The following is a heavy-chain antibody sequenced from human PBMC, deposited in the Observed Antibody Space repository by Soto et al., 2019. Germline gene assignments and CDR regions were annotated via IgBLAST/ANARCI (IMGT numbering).Heavy chain of an antibody. D-gene: IGHD3-16*01. J-gene: IGHJ4*02. V-gene: IGHV3-74*01. CDR2: ISGDGVHT. Sequence: EVQLAESGGGLIQPGGSLRLSCATSGFTFSRYWIHWVRQAPGEGLVWVSRISGDGVHTDYAESVKGRFTVSRDIAKSTGYLKMNTLRAEDTAIYYCARLGFVGEGDFWGQGILVTVSS. CDR3: ARLGFVGEGDF. CDR1: GFTFSRYW.